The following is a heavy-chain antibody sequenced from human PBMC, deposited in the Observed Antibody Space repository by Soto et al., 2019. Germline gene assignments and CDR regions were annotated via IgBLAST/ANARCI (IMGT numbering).Heavy chain of an antibody. D-gene: IGHD1-7*01. CDR2: IRTYNGKT. V-gene: IGHV1-18*04. CDR1: GYTFTDYG. J-gene: IGHJ3*01. CDR3: ARGGWNYGPGGFDV. Sequence: QGQLVQTGAEVKTPGASVKVSCHASGYTFTDYGIHWVRQAPGQGLDWLAWIRTYNGKTHHVSTVQGRHTLTTDTYTSTAYLDLGSLSADYTAVYYWARGGWNYGPGGFDVWGQGTMVTVSS.